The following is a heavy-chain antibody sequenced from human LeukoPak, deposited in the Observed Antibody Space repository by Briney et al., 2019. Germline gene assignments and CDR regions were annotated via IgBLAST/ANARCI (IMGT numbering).Heavy chain of an antibody. CDR1: EFTFITYN. Sequence: PGGSLRLSCAASEFTFITYNMHWVRQAPGKGLEWVSSIGGGSNYIYYADSLKGRFTISRDNAKNSLYLQMNSLRADDTALYYCAREMAATYDAFDVWGQGTMVTVSS. V-gene: IGHV3-21*01. D-gene: IGHD5-24*01. CDR2: IGGGSNYI. J-gene: IGHJ3*01. CDR3: AREMAATYDAFDV.